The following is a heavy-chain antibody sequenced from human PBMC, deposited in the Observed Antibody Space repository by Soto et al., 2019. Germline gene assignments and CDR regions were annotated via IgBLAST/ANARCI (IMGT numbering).Heavy chain of an antibody. J-gene: IGHJ6*02. D-gene: IGHD3-3*01. CDR1: GFTFSSYA. V-gene: IGHV3-30-3*01. CDR2: ISYDGSNK. Sequence: QVQLVESGGGVVQPGRSLRLSCAASGFTFSSYAMHWVRQAPGKGLEWVAVISYDGSNKYYADSVKGRFTISRDNSKNTLYLQMNSLRAEDTAVYYCARGKEWMLEDGMDVWGQGTTVTVSS. CDR3: ARGKEWMLEDGMDV.